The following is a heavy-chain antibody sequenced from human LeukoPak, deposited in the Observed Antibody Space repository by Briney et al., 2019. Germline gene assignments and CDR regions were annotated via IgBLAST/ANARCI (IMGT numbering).Heavy chain of an antibody. J-gene: IGHJ5*02. CDR2: IIPIFGTA. Sequence: SVKVSCKASGGTFSSYAISWVRQAPGQGLEWMGGIIPIFGTANYAQKFQGRVTITTDESTSTAYMELSSLRSEDTAVYYCARAHPNGGNLHAWFDPWGQGTLATVSS. D-gene: IGHD4-23*01. CDR3: ARAHPNGGNLHAWFDP. CDR1: GGTFSSYA. V-gene: IGHV1-69*05.